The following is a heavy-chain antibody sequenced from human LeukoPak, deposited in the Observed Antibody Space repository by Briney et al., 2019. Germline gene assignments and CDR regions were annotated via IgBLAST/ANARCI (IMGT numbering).Heavy chain of an antibody. CDR3: AKDRGYSYGDYFDY. Sequence: GGSLRLSCAASGFTFSSYGMYWVRQAPGKGLEWVAFLRYDGSNKYYADSVKGRFTISRDNSKNTLFLQMNSLRAEDTAVYYCAKDRGYSYGDYFDYWGQGTLVTVSS. D-gene: IGHD5-18*01. J-gene: IGHJ4*02. CDR1: GFTFSSYG. CDR2: LRYDGSNK. V-gene: IGHV3-30*02.